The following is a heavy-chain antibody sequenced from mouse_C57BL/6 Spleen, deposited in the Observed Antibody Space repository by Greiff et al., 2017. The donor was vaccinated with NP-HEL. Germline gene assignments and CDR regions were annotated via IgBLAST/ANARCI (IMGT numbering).Heavy chain of an antibody. D-gene: IGHD3-2*02. V-gene: IGHV1-59*01. CDR1: GYTFTSYW. J-gene: IGHJ3*01. CDR3: ARDSSGYGTWFAY. Sequence: QVHVKQSGAELVRPGTSVKLSCKASGYTFTSYWMHWVKQRPGQGLEWIGVIDPSDSYTNYNQKFKGKATLTVDTSSSTAYMQLSSLTSEDSAVYYCARDSSGYGTWFAYWGQGTLVTVSA. CDR2: IDPSDSYT.